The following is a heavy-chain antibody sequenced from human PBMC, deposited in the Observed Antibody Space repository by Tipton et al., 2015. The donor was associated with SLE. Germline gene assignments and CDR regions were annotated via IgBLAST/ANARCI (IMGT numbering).Heavy chain of an antibody. J-gene: IGHJ4*02. Sequence: TLSLTCTVSGGSINNYYWSWIRQPPGKGLEWIGYIYHSGITHYNPSLKSRVSISVDKSKNQFSLRLNSVTAAGTAIYYCARISENSRYFDHWGQGTLVTVSS. CDR2: IYHSGIT. V-gene: IGHV4-59*01. D-gene: IGHD6-6*01. CDR1: GGSINNYY. CDR3: ARISENSRYFDH.